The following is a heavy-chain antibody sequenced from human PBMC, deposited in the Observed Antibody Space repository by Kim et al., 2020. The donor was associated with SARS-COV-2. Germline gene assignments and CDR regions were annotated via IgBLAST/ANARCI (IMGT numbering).Heavy chain of an antibody. CDR1: RFTFSDYY. D-gene: IGHD3-10*01. Sequence: GGSLRLSCAASRFTFSDYYMSWIRQAPGKGLEWVSYISGVNDYTRYADSVKGRFTISRDNSKNSLYLQMDSLRAEDTALYYCARVTYASARNYSFDFWG. J-gene: IGHJ4*01. CDR2: ISGVNDYT. CDR3: ARVTYASARNYSFDF. V-gene: IGHV3-11*05.